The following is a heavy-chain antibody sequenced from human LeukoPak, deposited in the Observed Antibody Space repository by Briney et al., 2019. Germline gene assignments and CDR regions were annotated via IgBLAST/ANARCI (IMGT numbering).Heavy chain of an antibody. CDR1: GGSISGYY. J-gene: IGHJ5*02. CDR3: ARESGSMRWFDP. V-gene: IGHV4-4*07. Sequence: SETLSLTCTVSGGSISGYYWSWIRQPAGKGLEWIGRMSTSGDSNYIPSLVSRVTMSVDTSKNQFSLNLSSVTAADTAVYYCARESGSMRWFDPWGQGTLVTVSS. CDR2: MSTSGDS. D-gene: IGHD6-25*01.